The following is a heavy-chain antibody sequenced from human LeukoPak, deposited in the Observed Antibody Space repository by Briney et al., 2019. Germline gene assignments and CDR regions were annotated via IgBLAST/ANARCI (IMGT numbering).Heavy chain of an antibody. CDR1: GGSISSSSYY. V-gene: IGHV4-39*01. Sequence: PSQTLSLTCTVSGGSISSSSYYWSWIRQPPGKGLEWIGSIYYSGNTYYNPSLKSRVTISVDTSKNQFSLKLTSVTAADTAAYYCARHTHYFDTSGYRLDYWGQGTLVTVSS. J-gene: IGHJ4*02. CDR2: IYYSGNT. CDR3: ARHTHYFDTSGYRLDY. D-gene: IGHD3-22*01.